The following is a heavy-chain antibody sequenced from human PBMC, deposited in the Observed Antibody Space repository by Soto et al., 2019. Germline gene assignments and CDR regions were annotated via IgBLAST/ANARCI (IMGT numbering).Heavy chain of an antibody. D-gene: IGHD3-16*01. CDR3: ARLTDLYIMFDY. CDR1: GFSLSTNEVG. CDR2: IYWDDDT. V-gene: IGHV2-5*02. J-gene: IGHJ4*02. Sequence: QITLKESGPTVVKPTQTLTLTCTFSGFSLSTNEVGVGWIRQPPGKALEWLGTIYWDDDTRYNPTLRNRLTITKDHPKNPGVPLMNDLDGKGTGTYYCARLTDLYIMFDYWGQGTLVTVSS.